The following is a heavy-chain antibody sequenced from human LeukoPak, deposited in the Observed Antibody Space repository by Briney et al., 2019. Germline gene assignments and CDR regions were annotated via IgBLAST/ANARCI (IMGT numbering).Heavy chain of an antibody. V-gene: IGHV3-30*02. CDR3: AKVAEYSSPSGAFDI. D-gene: IGHD6-6*01. CDR2: IRYDGSNK. CDR1: GFTFSSYG. Sequence: PGGSLRLSCAASGFTFSSYGMHWVRQAPGKGLEWVAFIRYDGSNKYYADSVKGRFTISRDNSKNTLYLQMNSLGAEDTAVYYCAKVAEYSSPSGAFDIWGQGTMVTVSS. J-gene: IGHJ3*02.